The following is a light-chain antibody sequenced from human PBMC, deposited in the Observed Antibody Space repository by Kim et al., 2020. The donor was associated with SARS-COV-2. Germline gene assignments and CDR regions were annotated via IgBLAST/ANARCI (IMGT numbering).Light chain of an antibody. CDR2: WAS. J-gene: IGKJ5*01. V-gene: IGKV4-1*01. Sequence: ATINCKSSPSVLYSSNNKNYLAWYQQKPGQPPKLLIYWASTRESGVPDRFSGSGSGTDFTLTISSLQAEDVAVYYCQQYYSTLITFGQGTRLEIK. CDR3: QQYYSTLIT. CDR1: PSVLYSSNNKNY.